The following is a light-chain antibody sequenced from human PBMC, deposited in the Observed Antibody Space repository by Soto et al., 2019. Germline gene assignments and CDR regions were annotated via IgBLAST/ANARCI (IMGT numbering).Light chain of an antibody. V-gene: IGKV3-15*01. CDR2: SAS. J-gene: IGKJ2*01. CDR1: QSISTE. CDR3: QQGHNWPLT. Sequence: EIAMTQSPATLSVSPGERATLSCRASQSISTELAWYQQIPGQPPRLLIYSASTRATGGPARLTGSGSGSEFTLTISGLQSEDFAIYYCQQGHNWPLTFGQGTRLEI.